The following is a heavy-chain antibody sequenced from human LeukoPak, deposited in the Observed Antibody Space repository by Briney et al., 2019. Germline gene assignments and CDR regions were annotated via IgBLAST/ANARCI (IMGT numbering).Heavy chain of an antibody. CDR3: ARGAASGNNWFDP. V-gene: IGHV3-48*01. D-gene: IGHD3-3*01. J-gene: IGHJ5*02. Sequence: GGSLRLSCAASGFTFSSYSLNWVRQAPGKGLEWVSYISPSSTSMYYADSVRGRFTISRGNARNSLYLQMNSLSTEDTALYYCARGAASGNNWFDPWGQGTLVTVSS. CDR2: ISPSSTSM. CDR1: GFTFSSYS.